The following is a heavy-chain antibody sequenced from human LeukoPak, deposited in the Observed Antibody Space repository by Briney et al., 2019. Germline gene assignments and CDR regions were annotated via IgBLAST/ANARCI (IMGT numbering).Heavy chain of an antibody. J-gene: IGHJ4*02. CDR1: GFTLDDYG. CDR2: INWNGGST. V-gene: IGHV3-20*04. Sequence: GGSLRLSCAASGFTLDDYGMSWVRQAPGKGLEWVSGINWNGGSTGYADSVKGRSTISRDNAKNSLYLRMNSLRAEDTALYYCARADGAIAVAGTGFDYWGQGTLVTVSS. D-gene: IGHD6-19*01. CDR3: ARADGAIAVAGTGFDY.